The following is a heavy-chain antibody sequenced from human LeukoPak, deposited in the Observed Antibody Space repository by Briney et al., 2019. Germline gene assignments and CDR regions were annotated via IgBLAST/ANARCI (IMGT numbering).Heavy chain of an antibody. J-gene: IGHJ6*02. CDR3: VRYHPTGSSLDV. CDR1: GGSLNYYY. V-gene: IGHV4-59*13. Sequence: PSETLSLTCDVSGGSLNYYYWSWIRQPAGNELEWIGHIYYTGSTNYNPSLKSRVTISIDTSKNPFSPKLTSVTATDTAVYFCVRYHPTGSSLDVWGQGTTVTVSS. CDR2: IYYTGST. D-gene: IGHD1-1*01.